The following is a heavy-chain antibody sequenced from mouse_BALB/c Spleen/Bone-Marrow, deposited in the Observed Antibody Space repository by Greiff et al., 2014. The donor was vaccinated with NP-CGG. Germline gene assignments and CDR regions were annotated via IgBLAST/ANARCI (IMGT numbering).Heavy chain of an antibody. CDR2: INPSNGRT. CDR1: GYTFTSYW. CDR3: AGPFDY. Sequence: QVQLQQSGADLVKPGASVKLSCKASGYTFTSYWMHWVKQGPGQGLEWIGEINPSNGRTNYNEKFKSKATLTVDKSSSTAYMQLSSLTSEDSAVYYCAGPFDYWGQGTTLTVSS. V-gene: IGHV1S81*02. J-gene: IGHJ2*01.